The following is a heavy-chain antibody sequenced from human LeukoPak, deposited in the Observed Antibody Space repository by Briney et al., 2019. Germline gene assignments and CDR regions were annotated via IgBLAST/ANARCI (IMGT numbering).Heavy chain of an antibody. CDR1: GFTFSSYA. CDR3: ARPYSSSYGFDY. J-gene: IGHJ4*02. Sequence: GGSLRLSCVASGFTFSSYAMHWVRQAPGKGLEWVAVISYDGSNKYYADSVKGRFTISRDNSKNTLYLQMNSLRAEDTAVYYCARPYSSSYGFDYWGQGTLVTVSS. D-gene: IGHD6-6*01. CDR2: ISYDGSNK. V-gene: IGHV3-30-3*01.